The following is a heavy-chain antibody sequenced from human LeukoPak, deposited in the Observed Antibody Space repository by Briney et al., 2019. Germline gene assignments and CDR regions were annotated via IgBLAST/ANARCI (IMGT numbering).Heavy chain of an antibody. CDR1: GFTFDDYA. CDR3: AKGVGSSPPWPPDY. J-gene: IGHJ4*02. CDR2: ISWNSGSI. D-gene: IGHD6-6*01. V-gene: IGHV3-9*03. Sequence: GGSLRLSCAASGFTFDDYAMHWVRQAPGKGLGWVSGISWNSGSIGYADSVKGRFTISRDNAKNSLYLQMNSLRAEDMALYYCAKGVGSSPPWPPDYWGQGTLVTVSS.